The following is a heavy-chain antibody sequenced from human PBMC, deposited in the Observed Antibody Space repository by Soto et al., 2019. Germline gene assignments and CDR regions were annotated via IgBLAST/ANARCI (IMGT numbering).Heavy chain of an antibody. CDR3: ARVHGEYWYFDL. J-gene: IGHJ2*01. CDR1: GGSISSYY. Sequence: QVQLQESGPGLVKPSETLSLTCTVSGGSISSYYWSWIRQPPRKGLEWIGYIYYTGSTNHNPSLKRRAPTSVDTSKNQFSLKVSSVTAAATAVYYCARVHGEYWYFDLWGRGTLVTVSS. V-gene: IGHV4-59*01. CDR2: IYYTGST. D-gene: IGHD4-17*01.